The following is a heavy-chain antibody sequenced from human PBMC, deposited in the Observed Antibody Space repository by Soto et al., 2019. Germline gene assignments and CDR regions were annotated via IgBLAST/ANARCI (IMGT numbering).Heavy chain of an antibody. J-gene: IGHJ3*02. Sequence: ASVKVSCKASGGTFSSYAISWVRQAPGQGLEWMGGIIPIFGTANYAQKFQGRVTITADESTSTAYMELSSLRSEDTAVYYCARDVVVVAATFAAFDIWGQGTMVTVSS. V-gene: IGHV1-69*13. CDR3: ARDVVVVAATFAAFDI. CDR2: IIPIFGTA. CDR1: GGTFSSYA. D-gene: IGHD2-15*01.